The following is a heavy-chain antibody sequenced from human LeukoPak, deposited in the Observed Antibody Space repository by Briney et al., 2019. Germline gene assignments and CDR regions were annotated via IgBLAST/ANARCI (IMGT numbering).Heavy chain of an antibody. J-gene: IGHJ4*02. CDR1: GDVVSINSAP. V-gene: IGHV6-1*01. Sequence: PSHTLSLTCAISGDVVSINSAPWHSIRRSPSRGLEWLGRTYYRSKRYNDYAVSVKSRITINPDTSKNQFSLQLNSVTAEDTAVYYCARDWNYYYFDYWGQGTLVTVSS. CDR2: TYYRSKRYN. CDR3: ARDWNYYYFDY. D-gene: IGHD1-7*01.